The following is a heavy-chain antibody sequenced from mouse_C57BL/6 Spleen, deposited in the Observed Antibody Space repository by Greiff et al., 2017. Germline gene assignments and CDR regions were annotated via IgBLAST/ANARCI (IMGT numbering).Heavy chain of an antibody. CDR1: GFTFSNYW. Sequence: EVQVVESGGGLVQPGGSMKLSCVASGFTFSNYWMNWVRQSPEKGLEWVAQIRLKSDNYATHYAESVKGRFTISRDESKSSVYLQMNNLRAEDTGIYYCTGGDSNHDYWGQGTTLTVSS. CDR3: TGGDSNHDY. D-gene: IGHD2-5*01. V-gene: IGHV6-3*01. CDR2: IRLKSDNYAT. J-gene: IGHJ2*01.